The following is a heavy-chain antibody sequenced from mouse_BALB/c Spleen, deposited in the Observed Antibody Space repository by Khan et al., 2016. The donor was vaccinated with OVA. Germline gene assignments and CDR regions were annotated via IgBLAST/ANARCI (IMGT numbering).Heavy chain of an antibody. CDR3: ARDGSRYNYAMDY. D-gene: IGHD2-3*01. Sequence: EVQLQESGPGLVKPSQSLSLTCTVTGYSITSDYAWNWIRQFPGNKLEWMGYISYSGSTNYNPSLKSRISITRDTSKNQFFLQLNSVTTEDTATYYCARDGSRYNYAMDYWGQGTSVPVSS. J-gene: IGHJ4*01. CDR1: GYSITSDYA. V-gene: IGHV3-2*02. CDR2: ISYSGST.